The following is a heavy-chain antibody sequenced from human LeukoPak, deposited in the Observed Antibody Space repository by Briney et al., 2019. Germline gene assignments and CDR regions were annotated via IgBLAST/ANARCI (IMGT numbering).Heavy chain of an antibody. CDR2: ITWNSNNR. V-gene: IGHV3-9*01. Sequence: PGGSLRLSCAASGFTFDDYAMHWVRQAPGKGLEWVSGITWNSNNRDYAGSVKGRFTISRDNSKNTLYLQMNSLRAEDTAVYYCARPSAYYYYGMDVWGQGTTVTVSS. D-gene: IGHD6-6*01. J-gene: IGHJ6*02. CDR1: GFTFDDYA. CDR3: ARPSAYYYYGMDV.